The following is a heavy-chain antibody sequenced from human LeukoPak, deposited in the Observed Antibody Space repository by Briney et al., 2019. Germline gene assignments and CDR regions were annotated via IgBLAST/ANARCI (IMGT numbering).Heavy chain of an antibody. CDR2: ISSSGSPI. D-gene: IGHD6-19*01. CDR3: ARDPTSSASPTDGFDI. CDR1: GFTFSDYY. V-gene: IGHV3-11*01. J-gene: IGHJ3*02. Sequence: GGSLRLSCAASGFTFSDYYMSWIRQAPGKGLEWVSYISSSGSPIYYADSVKGRFTISRDNAKNSLYLQMNSLRDEDTAVYYCARDPTSSASPTDGFDIWGQGTMVTVSS.